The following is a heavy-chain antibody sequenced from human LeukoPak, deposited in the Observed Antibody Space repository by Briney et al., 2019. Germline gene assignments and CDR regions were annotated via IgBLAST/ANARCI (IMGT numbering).Heavy chain of an antibody. CDR2: MNPNSGNT. CDR3: ARGGPNRSGWTLDY. D-gene: IGHD6-19*01. J-gene: IGHJ4*02. CDR1: GYTFTSYD. V-gene: IGHV1-8*03. Sequence: ASVKVSCKASGYTFTSYDINWVRQATGQGLEWMGWMNPNSGNTGYAQKFQGRVTITRNTSISTAYMELSSLTSEDTAVYYCARGGPNRSGWTLDYWGPGTLVTVSS.